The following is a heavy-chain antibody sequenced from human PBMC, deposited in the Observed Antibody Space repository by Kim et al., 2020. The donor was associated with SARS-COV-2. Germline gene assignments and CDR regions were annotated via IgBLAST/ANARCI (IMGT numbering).Heavy chain of an antibody. CDR2: VRTKANSYAT. CDR1: GFSFSDAP. Sequence: GGSLRLSCAASGFSFSDAPMHWVRQASGKGLEWVGRVRTKANSYATGYTASVKGRFTIFRDDSENTAYLQMNSLKIEDTGVYYCSRQLIGTGTTDNWGQGTLVTASS. J-gene: IGHJ4*02. D-gene: IGHD1-7*01. CDR3: SRQLIGTGTTDN. V-gene: IGHV3-73*01.